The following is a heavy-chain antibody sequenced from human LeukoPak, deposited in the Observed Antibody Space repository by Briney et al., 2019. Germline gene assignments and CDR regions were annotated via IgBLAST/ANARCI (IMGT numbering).Heavy chain of an antibody. CDR1: GSSISSGDY. Sequence: PSETLSLTCIVSGSSISSGDYWGWLRQSPGKGLEWLASVYYSGSTHYNPSLRSRLTILVDTSKNQFSLKMRSVTAADTAVSYCARNSSSGYFDYWGQGILVTVSS. J-gene: IGHJ4*02. CDR2: VYYSGST. V-gene: IGHV4-38-2*02. CDR3: ARNSSSGYFDY. D-gene: IGHD3-10*01.